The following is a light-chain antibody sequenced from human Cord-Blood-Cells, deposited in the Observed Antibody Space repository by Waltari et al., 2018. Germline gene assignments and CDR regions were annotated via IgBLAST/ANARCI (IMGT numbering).Light chain of an antibody. J-gene: IGLJ3*02. CDR1: SRDVGSSNL. CDR2: EGS. CDR3: CSYAGSSTLV. V-gene: IGLV2-23*01. Sequence: QSALTQPASVSGSPGPSITLSCTGSSRDVGSSNLVSWYQQHPGKAPKLMIYEGSKRPSGVSNRFSGSKSGNTASLTISGLQAEDEADYYCCSYAGSSTLVFGGGTKLTVL.